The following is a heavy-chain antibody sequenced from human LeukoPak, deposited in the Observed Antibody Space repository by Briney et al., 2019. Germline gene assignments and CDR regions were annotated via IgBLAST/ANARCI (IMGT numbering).Heavy chain of an antibody. D-gene: IGHD5-12*01. J-gene: IGHJ5*02. V-gene: IGHV3-23*01. CDR2: ISGSGGST. CDR3: AKTSGYRRFDP. Sequence: GGSLRLSCAASGFTFSNYAMSWVRQAPGKGLEWVSGISGSGGSTYYADSVKGRVTISRDNSKNTLYLQMNSLRAEDTAVYYCAKTSGYRRFDPWGQGTLVTVSS. CDR1: GFTFSNYA.